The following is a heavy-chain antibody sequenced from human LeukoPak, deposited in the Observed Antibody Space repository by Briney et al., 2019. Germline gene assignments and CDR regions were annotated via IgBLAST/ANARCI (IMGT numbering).Heavy chain of an antibody. J-gene: IGHJ4*02. V-gene: IGHV3-21*01. CDR3: ARDGLPGFSNTYSDS. D-gene: IGHD3/OR15-3a*01. Sequence: PGGSLRLSCAASGFTFSSYAMSWVRQAPGKGLEWVSSISSSSYYIFYAGSVKGRFTISRDNAKNSLYLQMNSLRAEDTAVYYCARDGLPGFSNTYSDSWGQGTLVTVSS. CDR2: ISSSSYYI. CDR1: GFTFSSYA.